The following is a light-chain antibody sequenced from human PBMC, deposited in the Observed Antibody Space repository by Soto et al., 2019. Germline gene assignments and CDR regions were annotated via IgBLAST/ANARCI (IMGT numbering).Light chain of an antibody. Sequence: QSALTQPASVSGSPGQSIIISCTGTSTDPATYDLVSWYQQHPGKAPQLIIYEVAKRPSGVSARFSGSQSGDTASLTISGLQAADEAYYYCCSRLFGGGTKVTVL. CDR3: CSRL. V-gene: IGLV2-23*02. J-gene: IGLJ2*01. CDR1: STDPATYDL. CDR2: EVA.